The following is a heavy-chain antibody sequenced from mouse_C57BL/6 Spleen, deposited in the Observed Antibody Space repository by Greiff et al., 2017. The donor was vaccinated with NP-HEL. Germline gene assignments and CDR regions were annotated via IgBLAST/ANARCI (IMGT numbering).Heavy chain of an antibody. D-gene: IGHD2-4*01. J-gene: IGHJ2*01. V-gene: IGHV1-4*01. Sequence: VQRVESGAELARPGASVKMSCKASGYTFTSYTMHWVKQRPGQGLEWIGYINPSSGYTKYNQKFKDKATLTADKSSSTAYMQLSSLTSEDSAVYYCARSTMITTNYFDYWGQGTTLTVSS. CDR2: INPSSGYT. CDR3: ARSTMITTNYFDY. CDR1: GYTFTSYT.